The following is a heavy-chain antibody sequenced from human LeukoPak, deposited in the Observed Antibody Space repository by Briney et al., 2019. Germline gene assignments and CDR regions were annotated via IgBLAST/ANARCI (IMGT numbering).Heavy chain of an antibody. CDR3: ARESVAGMGRWFDP. J-gene: IGHJ5*02. V-gene: IGHV3-11*04. CDR2: VGYTERTR. CDR1: GFPFSDYY. Sequence: GGSLRLSCETSGFPFSDYYLTWIRQAPGKGLEWIAYVGYTERTRYYADSVKGRFTISRDNAKNSLYLQMNSLRAEDTAVYYCARESVAGMGRWFDPWGQGTLVTVSS. D-gene: IGHD6-19*01.